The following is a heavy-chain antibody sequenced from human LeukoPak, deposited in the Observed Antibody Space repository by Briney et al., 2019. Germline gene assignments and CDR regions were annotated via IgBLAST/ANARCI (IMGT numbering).Heavy chain of an antibody. CDR2: IYHSGST. Sequence: SETLSLTCTVSGGSISSYYWSWIRQPPGKGLEWIGSIYHSGSTYYNPSLKSRVTISVDTSKNQFSLKPSSVTAADTAVYYCARPAATGYYFDYWGQGTLVTVSS. V-gene: IGHV4-59*08. CDR3: ARPAATGYYFDY. D-gene: IGHD2-15*01. J-gene: IGHJ4*02. CDR1: GGSISSYY.